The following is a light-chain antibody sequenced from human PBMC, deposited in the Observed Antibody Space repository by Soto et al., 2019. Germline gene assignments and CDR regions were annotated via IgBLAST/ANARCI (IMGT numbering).Light chain of an antibody. CDR2: DAS. Sequence: DIQITQSPSTLSASVGDRVTITCRASQSISGLLAWYQQKPGKAPKLLIYDASSLESGVPSRFSGSGSGTEFTLTISSLQTDDFATYYCQQYDSYSWTFGQGTKVDIK. J-gene: IGKJ1*01. CDR1: QSISGL. CDR3: QQYDSYSWT. V-gene: IGKV1-5*01.